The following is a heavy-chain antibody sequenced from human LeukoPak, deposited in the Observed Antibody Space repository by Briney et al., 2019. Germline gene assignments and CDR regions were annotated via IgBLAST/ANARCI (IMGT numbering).Heavy chain of an antibody. CDR2: ISGSDGST. D-gene: IGHD1-26*01. Sequence: PGGSLRLSCAASGFTFSGYALHWVRQAPGKGLECVSSISGSDGSTYYADSVKGRFTISRDNSKNTLYLQMNSLRAEDTAVYYCARAPKFRLVGVPKGPFDPWGQGSLVTVSS. CDR1: GFTFSGYA. J-gene: IGHJ5*02. V-gene: IGHV3-23*01. CDR3: ARAPKFRLVGVPKGPFDP.